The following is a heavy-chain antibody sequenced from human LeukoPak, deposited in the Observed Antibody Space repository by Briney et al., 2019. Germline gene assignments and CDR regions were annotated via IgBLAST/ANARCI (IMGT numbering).Heavy chain of an antibody. CDR2: IIPIFGTA. CDR1: GGTFSRYV. Sequence: SVKVSCKASGGTFSRYVISWVGRAPLHGIEWPSGIIPIFGTANYAQKFQGRVTITADESTSTAYMELNSLRSEDTAVYYCARGRSEDTEYCSSTSCYLAFDIWGQGTMVTVSS. CDR3: ARGRSEDTEYCSSTSCYLAFDI. V-gene: IGHV1-69*13. D-gene: IGHD2-2*01. J-gene: IGHJ3*02.